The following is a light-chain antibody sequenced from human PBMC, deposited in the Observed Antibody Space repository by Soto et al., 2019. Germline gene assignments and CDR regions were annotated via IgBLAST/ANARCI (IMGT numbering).Light chain of an antibody. CDR3: SSYTSSSTYV. J-gene: IGLJ1*01. V-gene: IGLV2-14*03. Sequence: QSVLTQPASVSGSPGQSITISCTGTSSNVGGYNYVSWYQQHPGKVPKLMIYDVSNRPSGVSNRFSGSKSGNTASLTISGLQAEDEAGYYCSSYTSSSTYVFGIGTKVTGL. CDR2: DVS. CDR1: SSNVGGYNY.